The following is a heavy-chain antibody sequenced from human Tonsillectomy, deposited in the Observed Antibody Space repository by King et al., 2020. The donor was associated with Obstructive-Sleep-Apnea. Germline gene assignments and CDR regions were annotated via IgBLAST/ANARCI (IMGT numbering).Heavy chain of an antibody. Sequence: EVQLVESGGGLVQPGGSLRLSCAASGFTFSSYAMSWVRQAPGKGLEWGSAISGRVGSTYYADSGKGRFTISRVNSKNTLYLQMNSLRAADTAVYYCAKAGIGSSCGGDCYFDGLGAEYFQHWGQGTLVTVSS. V-gene: IGHV3-23*04. D-gene: IGHD2-21*02. CDR2: ISGRVGST. J-gene: IGHJ1*01. CDR3: AKAGIGSSCGGDCYFDGLGAEYFQH. CDR1: GFTFSSYA.